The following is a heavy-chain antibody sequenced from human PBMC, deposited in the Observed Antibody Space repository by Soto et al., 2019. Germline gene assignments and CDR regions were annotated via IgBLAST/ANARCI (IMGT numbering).Heavy chain of an antibody. J-gene: IGHJ6*02. D-gene: IGHD6-19*01. Sequence: GASVKVSCKASGGTFSSYAISWVRQAPGQGLEWMGGIIPIFGTANYAQKFQGRVTITADESTSTAYMELSSLRSEDTVVYYCARCIAVAGTVFYYYGMDVWGQGTTVTVSS. CDR2: IIPIFGTA. V-gene: IGHV1-69*13. CDR1: GGTFSSYA. CDR3: ARCIAVAGTVFYYYGMDV.